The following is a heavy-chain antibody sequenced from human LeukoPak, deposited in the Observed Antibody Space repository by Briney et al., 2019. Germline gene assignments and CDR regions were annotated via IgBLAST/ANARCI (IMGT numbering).Heavy chain of an antibody. V-gene: IGHV1-18*01. CDR2: ISAYNDNT. D-gene: IGHD1-14*01. Sequence: ASVKVSCKASGYTFTSYGISWVRRAPGQGLEWMGWISAYNDNTNYAQKLQGRVTMTTDTSTSTAYMELRSLRSDDTAVYYCARDSRGSWNQGTRIPYYMDVWGKGTTVTVSS. CDR1: GYTFTSYG. J-gene: IGHJ6*03. CDR3: ARDSRGSWNQGTRIPYYMDV.